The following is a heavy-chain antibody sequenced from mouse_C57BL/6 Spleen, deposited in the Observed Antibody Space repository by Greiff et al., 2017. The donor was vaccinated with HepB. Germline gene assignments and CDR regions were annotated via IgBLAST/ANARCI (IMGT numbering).Heavy chain of an antibody. CDR3: TNYYGSSHPYAMDY. CDR1: GYTFTDYE. J-gene: IGHJ4*01. CDR2: IDPEIGGT. Sequence: VQLQQSGAELVRPGASVTLSCKASGYTFTDYEMHWVKQTPVHGLEWIGAIDPEIGGTAYNQKFKGKAILTADKSSSTAYMELRSLTSEDSAVYYCTNYYGSSHPYAMDYWGQGTSVTVSS. D-gene: IGHD1-1*01. V-gene: IGHV1-15*01.